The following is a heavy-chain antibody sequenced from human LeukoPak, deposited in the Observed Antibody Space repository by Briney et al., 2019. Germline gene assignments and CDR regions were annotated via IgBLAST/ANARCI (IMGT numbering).Heavy chain of an antibody. CDR3: AKDRGYQEYYFDY. CDR1: GGSISSYY. Sequence: SETLSLTCTVSGGSISSYYWSWIRQPPGKGLEWIGYIYYSGSTNYNPSLKSRVTISVDTSKNQFSLKLSSVTAEDTAVYYCAKDRGYQEYYFDYWGQGTLVTVSS. V-gene: IGHV4-59*01. J-gene: IGHJ4*02. D-gene: IGHD2-2*01. CDR2: IYYSGST.